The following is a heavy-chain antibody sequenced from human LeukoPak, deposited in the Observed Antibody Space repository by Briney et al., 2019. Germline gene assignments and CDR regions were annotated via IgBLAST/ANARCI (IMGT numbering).Heavy chain of an antibody. CDR2: IYYSGST. V-gene: IGHV4-30-4*08. D-gene: IGHD2-2*01. CDR3: ARTPLGSDIVVVPAADY. J-gene: IGHJ4*02. Sequence: SEILSLTCTVSGGSISSGDYYWSWIRQPPGRGLEWIGYIYYSGSTYYNPSLKSRVTISVDTSKNQFSLKLSSVTAADTAVYYCARTPLGSDIVVVPAADYWGQGTLVTVSS. CDR1: GGSISSGDYY.